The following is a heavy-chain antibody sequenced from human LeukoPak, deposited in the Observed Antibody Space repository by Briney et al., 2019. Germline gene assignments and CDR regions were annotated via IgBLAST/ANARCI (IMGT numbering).Heavy chain of an antibody. J-gene: IGHJ4*02. V-gene: IGHV1-2*02. Sequence: ASVKVSCKASGYTFTGYYMHWVRQAPGQGLEWMGWINPNSGGTNYAQKFQGRVTMTRDTSISTAYMELSRLRSDDTTVYYCALLSRGVSGSYYFDYWGQGTLVTVSS. CDR3: ALLSRGVSGSYYFDY. CDR2: INPNSGGT. CDR1: GYTFTGYY. D-gene: IGHD1-26*01.